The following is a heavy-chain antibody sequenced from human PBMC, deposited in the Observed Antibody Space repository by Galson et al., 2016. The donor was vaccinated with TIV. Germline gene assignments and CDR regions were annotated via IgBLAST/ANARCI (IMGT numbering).Heavy chain of an antibody. D-gene: IGHD2-21*01. Sequence: SLRLSCAGSGFTFDDYALHWVRQRPGKGLEWLSGISWNGGKVDYADSVKGRFTISRDNAKNPLYLQMNSLRTDDTALYYCCKGSGDAPYYFYTDAWGEGTTVIVSS. CDR1: GFTFDDYA. J-gene: IGHJ6*03. CDR2: ISWNGGKV. CDR3: CKGSGDAPYYFYTDA. V-gene: IGHV3-9*01.